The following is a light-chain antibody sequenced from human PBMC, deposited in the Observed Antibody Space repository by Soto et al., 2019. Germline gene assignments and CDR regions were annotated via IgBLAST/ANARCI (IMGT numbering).Light chain of an antibody. J-gene: IGLJ1*01. Sequence: QSALTQPAYVSGAPGQSITISCTGTSSDVGGYHYVSWYQQYPGKAPKVMIYDVSNRPSGVSNRFSGSKSGNTASLTISGLQAEDEADYYCGSYTTSSTYVFGTGTKVTVL. CDR1: SSDVGGYHY. V-gene: IGLV2-14*01. CDR3: GSYTTSSTYV. CDR2: DVS.